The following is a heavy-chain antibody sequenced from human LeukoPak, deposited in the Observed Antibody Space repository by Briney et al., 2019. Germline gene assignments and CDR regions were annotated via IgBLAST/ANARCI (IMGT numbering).Heavy chain of an antibody. D-gene: IGHD6-19*01. CDR1: GYTFTNYD. V-gene: IGHV1-8*01. J-gene: IGHJ6*03. CDR2: MNPNSGNT. CDR3: ASGPQWMGYYYYYYMDV. Sequence: SVKVSCKASGYTFTNYDINWVRQATGQGLEWMGWMNPNSGNTGYAQKCQGKVIITRNTSINTAYMELSSLRSEHTAVYYCASGPQWMGYYYYYYMDVWGKGTTVTVSS.